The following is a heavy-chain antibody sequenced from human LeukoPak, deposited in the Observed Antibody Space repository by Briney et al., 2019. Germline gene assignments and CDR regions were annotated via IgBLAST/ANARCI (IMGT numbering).Heavy chain of an antibody. Sequence: GGSLRLSCEGSGFTFRRFWMHWVRQSPGKGLVWIGRINADGSGTTYADSVKGRFTISRDNAKSTLYLQLNSLRPEDTAVYYCARDPYSGSYGDYYYYYMDVWGKGTTVTISS. CDR3: ARDPYSGSYGDYYYYYMDV. CDR2: INADGSGT. CDR1: GFTFRRFW. V-gene: IGHV3-74*01. J-gene: IGHJ6*03. D-gene: IGHD1-26*01.